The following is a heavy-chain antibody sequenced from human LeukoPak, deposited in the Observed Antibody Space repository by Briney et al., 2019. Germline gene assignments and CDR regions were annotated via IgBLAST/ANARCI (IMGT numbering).Heavy chain of an antibody. Sequence: GGSLRLSCAASGFTFSHYWMHWVRQAPGKGLVWVSRINGDGITTNYADSVKGRFTISRDNAKNSLYLQMNSLRAEDTAVYYCAREGGYYYDSSGYSWGQGTLVTVSS. CDR1: GFTFSHYW. CDR3: AREGGYYYDSSGYS. V-gene: IGHV3-74*01. D-gene: IGHD3-22*01. J-gene: IGHJ5*02. CDR2: INGDGITT.